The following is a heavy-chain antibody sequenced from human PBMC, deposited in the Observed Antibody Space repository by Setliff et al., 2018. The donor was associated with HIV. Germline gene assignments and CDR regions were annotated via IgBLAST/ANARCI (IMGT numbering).Heavy chain of an antibody. CDR1: GGSISTSRYY. D-gene: IGHD3-10*01. V-gene: IGHV4-39*01. CDR3: ASLDGSESPYIYYYYMDV. Sequence: SETLSLTCTVSGGSISTSRYYWGWTRQPPGKGLEWIGSINYRGNTYCNPSLKSRAAISVDTSKNQISLKLSSVTAADTAVYYCASLDGSESPYIYYYYMDVWGKGTAVTVSS. J-gene: IGHJ6*03. CDR2: INYRGNT.